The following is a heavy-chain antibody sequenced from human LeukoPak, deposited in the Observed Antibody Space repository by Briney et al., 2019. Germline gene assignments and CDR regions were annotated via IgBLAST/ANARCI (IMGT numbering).Heavy chain of an antibody. CDR1: GRSLSSSIYY. Sequence: SETLSLTCTVSGRSLSSSIYYWGCIPPPPGKGLVGLGNIYYSERTYYNPSLKSRVTISVDTSKNQFSLKLSSVTAADTAVYYCARRELRFLEWLGKEYYYMDVWGKGTTVTVSS. CDR3: ARRELRFLEWLGKEYYYMDV. J-gene: IGHJ6*03. D-gene: IGHD3-3*01. CDR2: IYYSERT. V-gene: IGHV4-39*01.